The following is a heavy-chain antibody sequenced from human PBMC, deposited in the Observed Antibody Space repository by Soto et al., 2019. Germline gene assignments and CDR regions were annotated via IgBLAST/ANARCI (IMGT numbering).Heavy chain of an antibody. V-gene: IGHV4-59*01. D-gene: IGHD2-2*01. Sequence: SETLSLTCTVSGGSISSYYWSWIRQPPGKGLEWIGYIYYSGSTNYNPSLKSRVTISVDTSKNQFSLKLSSVTAADTAVYYCARGRIVVVPAAPYNWFDPWGQGTLVTVSS. CDR3: ARGRIVVVPAAPYNWFDP. J-gene: IGHJ5*02. CDR2: IYYSGST. CDR1: GGSISSYY.